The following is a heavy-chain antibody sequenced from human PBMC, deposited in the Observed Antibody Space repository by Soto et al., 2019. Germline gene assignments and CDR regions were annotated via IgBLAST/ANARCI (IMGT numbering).Heavy chain of an antibody. D-gene: IGHD5-18*01. CDR2: IYHSGST. Sequence: PSETLSLTCSVSGGSISSSNYYWAWIRQPPGKGLEWIGYIYHSGSTNYNPSLKSRVTISVDTSKNQFSLKLTSVTAADTALYYCARHRYSYGVYYFDYWGQGTLVTVSS. CDR3: ARHRYSYGVYYFDY. V-gene: IGHV4-61*05. J-gene: IGHJ4*02. CDR1: GGSISSSNYY.